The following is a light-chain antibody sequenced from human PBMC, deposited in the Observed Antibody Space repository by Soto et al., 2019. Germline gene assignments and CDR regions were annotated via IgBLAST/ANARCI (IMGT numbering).Light chain of an antibody. V-gene: IGKV3-20*01. J-gene: IGKJ2*01. CDR1: QSVSSSQ. CDR3: QQYDKAPHT. Sequence: EIVLTQSTGTLSLSPGESATLSCRASQSVSSSQVAWYQQKPGQAPRLLIYGASSRVPGIPDRFSGVGSETDFTLTISRLEPEDSAVYYCQQYDKAPHTFGQGTKLEIK. CDR2: GAS.